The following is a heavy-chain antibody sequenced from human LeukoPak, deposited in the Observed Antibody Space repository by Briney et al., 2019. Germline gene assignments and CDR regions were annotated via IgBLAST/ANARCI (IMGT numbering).Heavy chain of an antibody. J-gene: IGHJ4*02. D-gene: IGHD3-22*01. CDR3: ARYYYDSSGYYKFDY. CDR2: ITSGSSYI. V-gene: IGHV3-21*01. CDR1: GFTFSSYN. Sequence: PGGSLRLSCAASGFTFSSYNMNWVRQAPGKGLEWVSSITSGSSYIYYADSVKGRFTISRDNAKNSLYLQMDSLRAEDTAVYYCARYYYDSSGYYKFDYWGQGTLVTVSS.